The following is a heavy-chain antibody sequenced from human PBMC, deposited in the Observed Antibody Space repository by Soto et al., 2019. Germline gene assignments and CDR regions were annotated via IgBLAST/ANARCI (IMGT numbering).Heavy chain of an antibody. CDR3: AKGPGPRSFSELDY. CDR2: ISNDGSNK. D-gene: IGHD3-10*01. CDR1: GFSFSTYG. Sequence: GGSLRLSCAASGFSFSTYGMHWVRQAPGKGLEWVAFISNDGSNKYYADSVKGRFTISRDNSKNTLFVQMNSLRAEDTAVYYCAKGPGPRSFSELDYWGQGTLVTVAS. V-gene: IGHV3-30*18. J-gene: IGHJ4*02.